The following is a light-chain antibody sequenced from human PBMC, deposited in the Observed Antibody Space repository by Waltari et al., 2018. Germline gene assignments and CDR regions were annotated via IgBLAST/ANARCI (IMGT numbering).Light chain of an antibody. Sequence: QSALTQPRSVSGSPGQSVTISCTGTSSDVGTYNSVSWYRQNPGKAPQLVIYDVTERPSGVHDRFSGSKSGNTASLTISGLQAEDEADYYCCSYADTYAWVFGGGTKLTVL. CDR2: DVT. CDR3: CSYADTYAWV. CDR1: SSDVGTYNS. J-gene: IGLJ3*02. V-gene: IGLV2-11*01.